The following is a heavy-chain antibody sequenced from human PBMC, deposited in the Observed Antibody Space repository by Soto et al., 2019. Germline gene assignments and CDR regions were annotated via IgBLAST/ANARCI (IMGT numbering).Heavy chain of an antibody. Sequence: QITLKESGPTLGKPTQTLTLTCTFSGFPLSTSGVGVGWIRQPPGRALEWLAVIYWDDYKHYSPSLKSRLTVTKYTAKNQVALTMTNMDPLDTTTYYCTHKGYGDYPLDYWGQGTLLTASS. CDR1: GFPLSTSGVG. V-gene: IGHV2-5*02. D-gene: IGHD4-17*01. CDR3: THKGYGDYPLDY. J-gene: IGHJ4*02. CDR2: IYWDDYK.